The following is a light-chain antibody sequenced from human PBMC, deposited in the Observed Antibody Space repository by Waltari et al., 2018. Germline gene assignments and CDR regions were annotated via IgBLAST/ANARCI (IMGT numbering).Light chain of an antibody. J-gene: IGKJ1*01. V-gene: IGKV1-5*03. CDR3: QQYKNYPWT. CDR2: KAS. CDR1: QSISSW. Sequence: DIQMTQSPSTLSASVGARVTINCRASQSISSWLAWYQQKPGKAPKLLIYKASTLESGVPSRFSGSGSGTEFTLTISSLQPDDFATYYCQQYKNYPWTFGQGSKVEIK.